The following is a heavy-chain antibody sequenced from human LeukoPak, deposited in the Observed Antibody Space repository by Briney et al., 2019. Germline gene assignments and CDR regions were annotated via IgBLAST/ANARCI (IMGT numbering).Heavy chain of an antibody. J-gene: IGHJ2*01. CDR1: GGSLSGYY. CDR2: INHSGST. D-gene: IGHD5-24*01. Sequence: PSETLSLTCAVYGGSLSGYYWSWIRQPPGKGLEWIGEINHSGSTNYNPSLKSRVTISVDTSKNQFSLKLSSVTAADTAVYYCARVGWSFGYTSWYFDPWGRGTLVTVSS. V-gene: IGHV4-34*01. CDR3: ARVGWSFGYTSWYFDP.